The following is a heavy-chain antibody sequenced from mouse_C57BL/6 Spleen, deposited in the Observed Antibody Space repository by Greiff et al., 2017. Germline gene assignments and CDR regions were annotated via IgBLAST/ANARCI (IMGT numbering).Heavy chain of an antibody. CDR2: IDPETGGT. CDR1: GYTFTDYE. J-gene: IGHJ2*01. CDR3: TREGFYYFDY. Sequence: VQLKQSGAELVRPGASVTLSCKASGYTFTDYEMHWVKQTPVHGLEWIGAIDPETGGTAYNQKFKGKAILTADKSSSTAYMELRSLTSEDSAVYYCTREGFYYFDYWGQGTTLTVSS. V-gene: IGHV1-15*01.